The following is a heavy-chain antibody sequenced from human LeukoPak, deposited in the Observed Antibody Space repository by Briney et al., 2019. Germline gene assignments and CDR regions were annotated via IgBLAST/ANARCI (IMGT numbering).Heavy chain of an antibody. CDR1: GFIVSTNY. CDR2: ISGSGGST. D-gene: IGHD2-2*01. Sequence: GGSLRLSCAASGFIVSTNYMTWVRQAPGKGLEWVSAISGSGGSTYYADSVKGRFTISRDNSKNTLYLQMNSLRAEDTAVYYCAKVPDCSSTSCYGSQGYYYGMDVWGQGTTVTVSS. CDR3: AKVPDCSSTSCYGSQGYYYGMDV. V-gene: IGHV3-23*01. J-gene: IGHJ6*02.